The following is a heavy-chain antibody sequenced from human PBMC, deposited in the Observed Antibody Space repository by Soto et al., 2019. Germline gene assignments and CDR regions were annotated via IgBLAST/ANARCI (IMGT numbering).Heavy chain of an antibody. CDR2: INHSGGT. V-gene: IGHV4-34*01. CDR3: ARVRYQLPSSVVWFDP. D-gene: IGHD2-2*01. CDR1: GGSFSGYY. J-gene: IGHJ5*02. Sequence: KASETLSLTCAVYGGSFSGYYWSWIRQPPGKGLEWIGEINHSGGTNYNPSLKSRVTISTDTSKNHFSLKLTSVTAADTAVYYCARVRYQLPSSVVWFDPWGQGTLVTVSS.